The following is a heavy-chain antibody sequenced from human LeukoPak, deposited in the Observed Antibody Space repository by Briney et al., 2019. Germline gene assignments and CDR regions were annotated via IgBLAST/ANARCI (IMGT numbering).Heavy chain of an antibody. V-gene: IGHV4-38-2*02. Sequence: SETLSLTCTVSGYSISSGNYWGWIRQPPGKGPEWIGSTYHSGSTYYNPSLKSRVSISVDTSKNQFSLRLSSVTAADTAVYYCARDGDFYYFDYWGQGTLVTVSS. CDR3: ARDGDFYYFDY. CDR1: GYSISSGNY. J-gene: IGHJ4*02. CDR2: TYHSGST.